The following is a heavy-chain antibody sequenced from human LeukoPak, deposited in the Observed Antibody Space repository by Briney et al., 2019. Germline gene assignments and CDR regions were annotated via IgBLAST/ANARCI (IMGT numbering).Heavy chain of an antibody. D-gene: IGHD2-21*01. CDR1: GFTFSSYS. Sequence: PGGSLRLSCAASGFTFSSYSMNWVRQAPGKGLEWVSSISSSSSYIYYADSVKGRFTISRDNAKNSLYLQMNSLRAEDTAVYYCARYSTLTSQRAYYFDYWGQGTLVTVSS. CDR3: ARYSTLTSQRAYYFDY. CDR2: ISSSSSYI. J-gene: IGHJ4*02. V-gene: IGHV3-21*01.